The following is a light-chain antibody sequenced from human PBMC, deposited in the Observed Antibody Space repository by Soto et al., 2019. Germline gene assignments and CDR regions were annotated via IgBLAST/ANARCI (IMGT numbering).Light chain of an antibody. CDR2: EAS. Sequence: DIQMTHSPSTLSASVGDRVTITCRSSQNISRWLAWYQQKPGKAPNLLMYEASSLDTGVPSRFSGSGSGTEFTLTISSVQPDDFETYYCQQYNTDSKTFGQGTKVDIK. J-gene: IGKJ1*01. CDR3: QQYNTDSKT. CDR1: QNISRW. V-gene: IGKV1-5*03.